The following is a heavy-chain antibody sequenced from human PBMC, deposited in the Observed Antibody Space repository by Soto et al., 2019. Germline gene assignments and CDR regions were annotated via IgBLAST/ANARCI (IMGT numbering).Heavy chain of an antibody. V-gene: IGHV3-64*01. CDR3: AKDARPDGYWDFDY. CDR2: ISGNGGTT. Sequence: GGSLRLSCEASGFTFSSYAMHWVRQAPGEGLEYVSAISGNGGTTYYANSVRGRFIISRDNSKNTLYLQMGRLRAEDMAVYYCAKDARPDGYWDFDYWGQGTLVTVPQ. J-gene: IGHJ4*02. D-gene: IGHD5-12*01. CDR1: GFTFSSYA.